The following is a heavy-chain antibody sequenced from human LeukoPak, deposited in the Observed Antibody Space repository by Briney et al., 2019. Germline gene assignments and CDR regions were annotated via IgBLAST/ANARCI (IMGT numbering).Heavy chain of an antibody. V-gene: IGHV4-39*07. CDR1: GGSISSSGYY. J-gene: IGHJ6*02. D-gene: IGHD6-19*01. Sequence: PETLSLTCTVSGGSISSSGYYWGWIRQPPGKGLEWIGSIYYSGSTYYNPSLKSRVTISVDRSKNQFSLKLSSVTAADTAVYYCARGPYSSGWDYSYYYGMDVWGQGTTVTVSS. CDR3: ARGPYSSGWDYSYYYGMDV. CDR2: IYYSGST.